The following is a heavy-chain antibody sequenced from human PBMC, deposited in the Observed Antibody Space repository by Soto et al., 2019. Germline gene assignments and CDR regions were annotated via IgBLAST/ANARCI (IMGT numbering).Heavy chain of an antibody. Sequence: GGSLRLSCTVSGLRFSDYSMNWVRQAPGKGLEWISYISPSGDSAQYADSVKGRFTFSRNNVKNSVDLQMNSLRVEDTGVYYCATSHGFNWIDYWGQGA. D-gene: IGHD1-1*01. J-gene: IGHJ4*02. CDR3: ATSHGFNWIDY. CDR1: GLRFSDYS. CDR2: ISPSGDSA. V-gene: IGHV3-48*01.